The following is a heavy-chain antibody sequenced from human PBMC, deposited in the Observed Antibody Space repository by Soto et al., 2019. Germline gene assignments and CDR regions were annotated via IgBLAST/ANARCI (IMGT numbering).Heavy chain of an antibody. V-gene: IGHV3-7*01. CDR1: GFTFSSYS. J-gene: IGHJ4*02. CDR2: IKQDGSEK. D-gene: IGHD1-1*01. CDR3: AKNMATLDY. Sequence: PGGSLRLSCAASGFTFSSYSMNWVRQAPGKGLEWVANIKQDGSEKHYVDSVKGRFSISRDNAKNSLYLQMNTLRAEDTAVYYCAKNMATLDYWGQGTLVTVSS.